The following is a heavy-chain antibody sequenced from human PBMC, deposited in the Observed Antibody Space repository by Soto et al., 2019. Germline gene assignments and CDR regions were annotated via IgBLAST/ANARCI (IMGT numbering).Heavy chain of an antibody. V-gene: IGHV4-31*03. J-gene: IGHJ4*02. CDR2: IYYSGST. Sequence: PSETLSLTCTVSGGSISGGGYYWSWIRQHPGKGLEWIGYIYYSGSTYYNPSLKSRVTISVDTSKNQFSLKLSSVTAADTAVYYCARTTNYYGSGNEFDYWGQGTLVTVSS. CDR1: GGSISGGGYY. D-gene: IGHD3-10*01. CDR3: ARTTNYYGSGNEFDY.